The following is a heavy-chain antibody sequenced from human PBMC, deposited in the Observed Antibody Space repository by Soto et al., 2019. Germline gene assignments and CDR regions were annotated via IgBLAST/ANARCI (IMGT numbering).Heavy chain of an antibody. V-gene: IGHV1-69*13. CDR3: ARDLGPPGYSYGYHYYGMDV. D-gene: IGHD5-18*01. J-gene: IGHJ6*02. CDR1: GGTFSSYA. Sequence: SVKVSCKASGGTFSSYAISWVRQAPGQGIAWMGGIIPIFGTANYAQKFQGRVTITADESTSTAYMELSSLRSEDTAVYYCARDLGPPGYSYGYHYYGMDVWGQGTTVTVS. CDR2: IIPIFGTA.